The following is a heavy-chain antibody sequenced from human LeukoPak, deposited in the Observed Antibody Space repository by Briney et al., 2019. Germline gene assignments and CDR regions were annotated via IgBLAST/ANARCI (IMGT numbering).Heavy chain of an antibody. CDR3: ARNLIPEQLVVNF. J-gene: IGHJ4*02. D-gene: IGHD6-13*01. V-gene: IGHV4-59*01. CDR2: IYYSGST. CDR1: GGSISSYY. Sequence: SETLSLTCTVSGGSISSYYWNWIRQPPGKGLEWIGYIYYSGSTNYNPSLESRVTMSVDTSKNQFSLNLRSVTPEDTAVYYCARNLIPEQLVVNFWGQGTLVTVSS.